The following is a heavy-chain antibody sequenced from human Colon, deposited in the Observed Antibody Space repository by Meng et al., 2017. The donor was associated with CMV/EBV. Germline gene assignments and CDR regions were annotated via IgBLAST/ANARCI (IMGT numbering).Heavy chain of an antibody. J-gene: IGHJ4*02. CDR1: GCTFSTYA. CDR2: ISTSGGRT. V-gene: IGHV3-23*01. CDR3: ARQGFGDYSYYFDH. Sequence: GESLKISCAASGCTFSTYAMTWVRQAPGKGLEWVSTISTSGGRTYYADSMKGRFTISRDNSKNTLVLQMDSLRAEDTATFYCARQGFGDYSYYFDHWGQGILVTVSS. D-gene: IGHD4-17*01.